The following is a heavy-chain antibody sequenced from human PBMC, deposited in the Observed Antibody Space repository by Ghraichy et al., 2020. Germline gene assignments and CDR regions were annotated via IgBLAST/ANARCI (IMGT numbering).Heavy chain of an antibody. J-gene: IGHJ4*02. CDR1: GYTFTSYY. CDR2: IDPNGVGT. D-gene: IGHD6-13*01. Sequence: ASVKVSCKASGYTFTSYYMHWVRQAPGQGLEWMGIIDPNGVGTDYSRKFLGRLTVTRDTSTSTLFMELSSLRSDDTARYYCARMGTGIAAIGTRGPLDYWGQGTLVTVSS. CDR3: ARMGTGIAAIGTRGPLDY. V-gene: IGHV1-46*01.